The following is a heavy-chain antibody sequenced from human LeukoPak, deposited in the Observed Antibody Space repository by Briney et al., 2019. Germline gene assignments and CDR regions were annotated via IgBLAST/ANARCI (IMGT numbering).Heavy chain of an antibody. CDR3: ARGRLDYYYMDV. D-gene: IGHD3-9*01. Sequence: SETLSLTCAVYGGSLSGYFWSWIRQPPGKGLEWIGEIHHTGATTYKPSLKSRVSISLDMSKNQLSLEMRSVTAADTAVYYCARGRLDYYYMDVWGRGTTVTVSS. V-gene: IGHV4-34*01. CDR1: GGSLSGYF. J-gene: IGHJ6*03. CDR2: IHHTGAT.